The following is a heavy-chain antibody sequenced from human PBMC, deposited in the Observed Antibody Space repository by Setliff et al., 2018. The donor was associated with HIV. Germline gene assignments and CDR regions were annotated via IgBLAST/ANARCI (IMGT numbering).Heavy chain of an antibody. Sequence: ASVKVSCKASGYTFTTYVVHWVRQAPGQRLEWMGWINVGSGNTKYSQKFQGRVTITRDTSASTAYMELSSLRSEDTAVYYCAIEPLPGDFGDFWGRGTLVTVSS. D-gene: IGHD7-27*01. CDR2: INVGSGNT. CDR3: AIEPLPGDFGDF. CDR1: GYTFTTYV. J-gene: IGHJ4*02. V-gene: IGHV1-3*01.